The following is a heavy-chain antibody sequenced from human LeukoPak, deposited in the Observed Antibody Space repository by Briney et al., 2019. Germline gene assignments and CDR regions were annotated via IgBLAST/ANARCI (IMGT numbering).Heavy chain of an antibody. D-gene: IGHD3-9*01. CDR3: ARRGIRYFDWLLAHYYFDY. CDR2: INHSGST. V-gene: IGHV4-34*01. Sequence: PSETLSLTCAVYGGSFSGYYWSWIRQPPGKGLEWIGEINHSGSTNYNPSLKSRVTISVDTSKNQFSLKLSSVTAADTAVYYCARRGIRYFDWLLAHYYFDYWGQGTLVTVSS. CDR1: GGSFSGYY. J-gene: IGHJ4*02.